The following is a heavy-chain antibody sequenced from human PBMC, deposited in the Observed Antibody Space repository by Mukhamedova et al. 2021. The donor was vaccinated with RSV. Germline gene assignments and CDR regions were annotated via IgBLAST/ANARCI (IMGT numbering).Heavy chain of an antibody. J-gene: IGHJ5*02. V-gene: IGHV3-21*01. Sequence: GKGLEWVSSISSSSSYIYYADSVKGRFTISRDNAKNSLYLQMNSLRAEDTAVYYCARDPVTYYYGSGSYDGFDPWGQGTLVTVSS. CDR2: ISSSSSYI. CDR3: ARDPVTYYYGSGSYDGFDP. D-gene: IGHD3-10*01.